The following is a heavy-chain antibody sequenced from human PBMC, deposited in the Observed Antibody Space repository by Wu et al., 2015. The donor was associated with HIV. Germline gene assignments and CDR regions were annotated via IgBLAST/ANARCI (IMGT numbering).Heavy chain of an antibody. CDR3: ARSDGYCSGGSCYWYFDL. Sequence: QVQLVQSGAEVKKPGSSVKVSCKASGGTFSSYAISWVRQAPGQGLEWMGGIIPIFGTANYAQKFQGRVTITTDESTSTAHMELSSLRSEDTAVYYCARSDGYCSGGSCYWYFDLWGRGTLVTVSS. CDR2: IIPIFGTA. D-gene: IGHD2-15*01. V-gene: IGHV1-69*05. J-gene: IGHJ2*01. CDR1: GGTFSSYA.